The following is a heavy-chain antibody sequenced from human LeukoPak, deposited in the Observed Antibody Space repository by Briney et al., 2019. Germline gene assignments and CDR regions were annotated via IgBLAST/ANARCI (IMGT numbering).Heavy chain of an antibody. CDR2: IYSSGST. J-gene: IGHJ5*02. CDR3: ARYGSGSYPPYNWFDP. Sequence: KPSETLSLTCTVPGGSISSYYWSWIRQPAGKGLEWIGRIYSSGSTNYNPSLKSRVTMSVDTSKNQFSLKLSSVTAADTAVYYCARYGSGSYPPYNWFDPWGQGTLVTVSS. D-gene: IGHD3-10*01. V-gene: IGHV4-4*07. CDR1: GGSISSYY.